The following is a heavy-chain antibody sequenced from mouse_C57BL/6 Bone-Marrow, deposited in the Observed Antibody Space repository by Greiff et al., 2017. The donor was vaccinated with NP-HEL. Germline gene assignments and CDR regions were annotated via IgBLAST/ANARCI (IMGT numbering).Heavy chain of an antibody. D-gene: IGHD1-1*01. V-gene: IGHV14-3*01. CDR1: GFNIKNTY. CDR2: IDPANGNT. J-gene: IGHJ1*03. Sequence: VQLKQSVAELVRPGASVKLSCTASGFNIKNTYMHWVKQRPEQGLEWIGRIDPANGNTKYAPKFQGKATITADTSSNTAYLHLSSLTSEDTAIYYGDRSVNCSGIHWYFGVWGTGTTVTVSS. CDR3: DRSVNCSGIHWYFGV.